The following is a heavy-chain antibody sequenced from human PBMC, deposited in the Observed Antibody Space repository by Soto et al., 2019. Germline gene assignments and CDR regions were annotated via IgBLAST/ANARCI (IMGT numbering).Heavy chain of an antibody. CDR3: ARRSRLLPYYFDY. Sequence: GGSLRLSCAASGFTFSSYWMSWVRQAPGKGLEWVANIKQDGSEKYYVDSVKGRFTISRDNAKNSLYLQMNSLRAEDTAVYYCARRSRLLPYYFDYWGQGTLVTVSS. D-gene: IGHD6-19*01. V-gene: IGHV3-7*01. CDR2: IKQDGSEK. J-gene: IGHJ4*02. CDR1: GFTFSSYW.